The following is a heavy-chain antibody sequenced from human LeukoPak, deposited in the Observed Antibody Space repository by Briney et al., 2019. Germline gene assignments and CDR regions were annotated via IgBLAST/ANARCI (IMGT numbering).Heavy chain of an antibody. CDR3: ARGRDDFWSGYPLIAYYYGMDV. Sequence: GGSLRLSCAASGFTFSSYKMNWVRQAPGKGLEWVSSISSSSSYIYYADSVKGRFTISRDNAKNSLYLQMNSLRAEDTAVYYCARGRDDFWSGYPLIAYYYGMDVWGQGTTVTVSS. V-gene: IGHV3-21*01. CDR1: GFTFSSYK. CDR2: ISSSSSYI. D-gene: IGHD3-3*01. J-gene: IGHJ6*02.